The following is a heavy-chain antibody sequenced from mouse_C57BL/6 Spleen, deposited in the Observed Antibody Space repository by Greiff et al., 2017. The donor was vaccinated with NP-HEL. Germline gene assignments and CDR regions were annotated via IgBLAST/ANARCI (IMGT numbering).Heavy chain of an antibody. J-gene: IGHJ3*01. D-gene: IGHD2-10*02. CDR3: AREGYGNSSFAY. CDR2: IDPSDSYT. V-gene: IGHV1-50*01. Sequence: VQLQQSGAELVKPGASVKLSCKASGYTFTSYWMQWVKQRPGQGLEWIGEIDPSDSYTNYNQKFKGKATLTVDTSSSTAYMQLSSLTSEDSAVYYCAREGYGNSSFAYWGQGTLVTVSA. CDR1: GYTFTSYW.